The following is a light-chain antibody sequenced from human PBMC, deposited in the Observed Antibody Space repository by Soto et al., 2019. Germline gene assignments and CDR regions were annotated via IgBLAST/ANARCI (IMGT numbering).Light chain of an antibody. CDR1: QGISRA. J-gene: IGKJ3*01. V-gene: IGKV1-13*02. CDR3: QQFNSDPPFT. CDR2: DAS. Sequence: AIQLTQSPSSLSASVGDRVIITCRASQGISRALAWYQQKPGKAPKLLIYDASSLESEVPPRFSGSGSGTDFTLTISSLQPEDFAPYYCQQFNSDPPFTFGPGPKVDI.